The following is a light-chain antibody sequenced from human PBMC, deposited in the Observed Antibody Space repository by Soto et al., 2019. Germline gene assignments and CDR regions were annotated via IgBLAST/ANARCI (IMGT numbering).Light chain of an antibody. CDR3: QQRSNWPYLT. J-gene: IGKJ4*01. Sequence: EIVMTQSPATLSVSPGERATLSCRASQSVSSNLAWYQQKPGQAPRLLIYGASTRATGIPARFGGSGSGTDFTLTISSLQSEDFAVYYCQQRSNWPYLTVGGGTRV. V-gene: IGKV3-15*01. CDR1: QSVSSN. CDR2: GAS.